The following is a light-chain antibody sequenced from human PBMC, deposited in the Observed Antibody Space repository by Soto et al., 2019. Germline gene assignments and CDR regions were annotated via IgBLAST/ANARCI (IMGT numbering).Light chain of an antibody. Sequence: QSVLTQPPSVSGTPGQRVTISCSGSSFNIGSNPINWYQQFPGTAPKLLIYNNNQRPSGVPDRISGSKSGTSASLAISGLQSGDEGDYYCATWDGSLWVFGGGTQLTVL. CDR1: SFNIGSNP. J-gene: IGLJ3*02. CDR2: NNN. CDR3: ATWDGSLWV. V-gene: IGLV1-44*01.